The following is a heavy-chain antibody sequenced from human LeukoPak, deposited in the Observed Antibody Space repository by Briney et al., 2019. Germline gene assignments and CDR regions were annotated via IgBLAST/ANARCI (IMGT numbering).Heavy chain of an antibody. CDR2: ISSTSSYI. J-gene: IGHJ4*02. CDR3: AKSYYYGSGNYPLDY. D-gene: IGHD3-10*01. V-gene: IGHV3-21*01. CDR1: GFTFSGCS. Sequence: GGSLRLSCAASGFTFSGCSMNWVRQAPGKGLEWVSSISSTSSYIFYADSVKGRFTISRDNAKNSLYLQMNSLRVEDTAVYYCAKSYYYGSGNYPLDYWGQGTLVTVSS.